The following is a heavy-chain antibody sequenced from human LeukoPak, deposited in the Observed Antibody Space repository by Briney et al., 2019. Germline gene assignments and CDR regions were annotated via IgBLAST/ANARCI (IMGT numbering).Heavy chain of an antibody. D-gene: IGHD6-13*01. CDR2: IYYSGST. V-gene: IGHV4-59*01. J-gene: IGHJ4*02. CDR3: ARVRIAAAGIDY. Sequence: SETLSLTCTVFGGSISSYYWSWIRQPPGKGLEWIGYIYYSGSTNYNPSLKSRVTISVDTSKNQFSLKLSSVTAADTAVYYCARVRIAAAGIDYWGQGALVTVSS. CDR1: GGSISSYY.